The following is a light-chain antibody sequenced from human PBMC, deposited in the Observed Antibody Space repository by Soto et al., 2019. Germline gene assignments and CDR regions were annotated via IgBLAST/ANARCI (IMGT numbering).Light chain of an antibody. J-gene: IGKJ5*01. V-gene: IGKV3-15*01. Sequence: EIVMTQSPATLSVSPGERATLSCRASQSVSRSLAWYQQKPGQAPRLLIYDASTRATGIPARFSGSGSGTEFTLTISSLQSEDFAVYYCQQYTNWPPITFGQGTRLEIK. CDR2: DAS. CDR3: QQYTNWPPIT. CDR1: QSVSRS.